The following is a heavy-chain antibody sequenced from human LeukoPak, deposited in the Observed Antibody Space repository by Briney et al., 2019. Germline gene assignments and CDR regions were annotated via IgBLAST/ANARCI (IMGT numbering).Heavy chain of an antibody. Sequence: SETLSLTCTVSGGSVSSGSYYWSWIRQPPGKGLEWIGYIYYSGSTNYNPSLKSRVTISVDTSKNQFSLKLSSVTAADTAVYSWEGEGATPGERGFDYWGQGTLVTVSS. CDR1: GGSVSSGSYY. CDR2: IYYSGST. D-gene: IGHD4-17*01. CDR3: EGEGATPGERGFDY. J-gene: IGHJ4*02. V-gene: IGHV4-61*01.